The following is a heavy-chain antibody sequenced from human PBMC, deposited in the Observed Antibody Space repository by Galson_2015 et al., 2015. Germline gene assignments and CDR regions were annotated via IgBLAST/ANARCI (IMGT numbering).Heavy chain of an antibody. CDR1: GFTFSSYG. Sequence: SLRLSCAASGFTFSSYGMHWVRQAPGKGLEWVAVISSDGSNRYYADSVKGRFTISRDNSKNTLYLQMNSLRAEDTAVYYCAKDPYYDSSGSVDYFDYWGQGTLVTVSS. CDR2: ISSDGSNR. D-gene: IGHD3-22*01. J-gene: IGHJ4*02. V-gene: IGHV3-30*18. CDR3: AKDPYYDSSGSVDYFDY.